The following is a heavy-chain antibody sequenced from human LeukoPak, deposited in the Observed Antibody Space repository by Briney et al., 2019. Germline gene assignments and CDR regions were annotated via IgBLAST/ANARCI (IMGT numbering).Heavy chain of an antibody. CDR3: AASSSGWSD. Sequence: GGSLRLSCAASGFTFSSYAMHWVRQAPGKGLEWVAVISYDGSNKYCADSVKGRFTISRDNSKNTLYLQMNSLRAEDTAVYYCAASSSGWSDWGQGTLVTVSS. V-gene: IGHV3-30*14. J-gene: IGHJ4*02. D-gene: IGHD6-19*01. CDR2: ISYDGSNK. CDR1: GFTFSSYA.